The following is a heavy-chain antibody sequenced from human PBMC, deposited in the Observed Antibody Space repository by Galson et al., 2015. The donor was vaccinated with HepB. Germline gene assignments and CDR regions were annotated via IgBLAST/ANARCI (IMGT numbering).Heavy chain of an antibody. CDR3: ARDLVVTSTMDGYSYCYGMDV. CDR1: GYTFTGYY. J-gene: IGHJ6*02. CDR2: INPNSGGT. D-gene: IGHD2-2*01. Sequence: SVKVSCKASGYTFTGYYIHWVRQAPGQGLEWMGWINPNSGGTNYAQKFQGWVTMTRDTSISTAYMELSRLRSDDTAVYYCARDLVVTSTMDGYSYCYGMDVWGQVTTVTVSS. V-gene: IGHV1-2*04.